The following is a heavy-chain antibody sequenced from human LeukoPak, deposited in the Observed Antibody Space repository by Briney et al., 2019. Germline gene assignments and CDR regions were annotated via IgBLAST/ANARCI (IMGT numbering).Heavy chain of an antibody. CDR1: GYNFFDYS. CDR2: ITPKDHGT. CDR3: ARVRNSDRGSYYTLDV. J-gene: IGHJ6*02. Sequence: ASVKVSCKPSGYNFFDYSVHWVRQVAGQGLEWMGWITPKDHGTKCAQKFQGRVTMTSDTSAGIVYMELRSLTSDDTALYFCARVRNSDRGSYYTLDVWGQGTPVIVSS. D-gene: IGHD3-22*01. V-gene: IGHV1-2*02.